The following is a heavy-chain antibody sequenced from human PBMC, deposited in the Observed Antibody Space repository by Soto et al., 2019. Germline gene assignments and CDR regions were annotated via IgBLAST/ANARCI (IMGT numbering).Heavy chain of an antibody. Sequence: SETLSLTCTVSGGSISGSTYYWGWIRQPPGKGLEWIGNIYDSGSTYYNPSLKSRITISVYTSKNQFSLKLSSVTAADTAVYYCARNMGGRSSGSCYHFDFWGQGTLVTVSS. V-gene: IGHV4-39*01. D-gene: IGHD6-13*01. J-gene: IGHJ4*02. CDR1: GGSISGSTYY. CDR2: IYDSGST. CDR3: ARNMGGRSSGSCYHFDF.